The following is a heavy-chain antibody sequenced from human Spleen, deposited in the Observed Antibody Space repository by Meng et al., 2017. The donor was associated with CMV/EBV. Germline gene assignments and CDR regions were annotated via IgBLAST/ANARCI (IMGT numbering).Heavy chain of an antibody. D-gene: IGHD3-16*01. V-gene: IGHV4-59*01. CDR2: VYSTGST. Sequence: CSVSGISIGRYYWSWVRQPPGKGLEWIGDVYSTGSTTYNPSLKSRVTMSADTSKNQFFLELADMTAADTAVYFCARDRVRGGGRLDPWGQGILVTVSS. CDR3: ARDRVRGGGRLDP. J-gene: IGHJ5*02. CDR1: GISIGRYY.